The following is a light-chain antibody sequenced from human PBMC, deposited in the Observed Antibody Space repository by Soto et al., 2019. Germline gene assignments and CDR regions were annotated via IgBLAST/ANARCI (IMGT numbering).Light chain of an antibody. J-gene: IGKJ4*01. CDR3: QQRSTCPLT. CDR2: DAS. Sequence: EIVLTQSPATLSLSPGERATLSCRASQSVSSYLAWYQQKRGQAPRLLIYDASNRATGIPGRFTGSGSGTDCSLTISSLEPEDVAVYYCQQRSTCPLTFGGGTKVEIK. CDR1: QSVSSY. V-gene: IGKV3-11*01.